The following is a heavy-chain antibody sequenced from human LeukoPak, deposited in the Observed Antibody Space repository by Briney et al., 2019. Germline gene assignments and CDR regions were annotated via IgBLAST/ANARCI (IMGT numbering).Heavy chain of an antibody. J-gene: IGHJ5*02. Sequence: PSETLSLTCSVTGGSIDSYYWSWIRQSPGKGLEWIGYIYYSENTNYNPSLKSRVTISLDTSKKQFSLKMRSVTAADTAIYYCARSLEVEVAASWFDPWGQGTLVIVSS. CDR3: ARSLEVEVAASWFDP. D-gene: IGHD2-15*01. CDR1: GGSIDSYY. V-gene: IGHV4-59*01. CDR2: IYYSENT.